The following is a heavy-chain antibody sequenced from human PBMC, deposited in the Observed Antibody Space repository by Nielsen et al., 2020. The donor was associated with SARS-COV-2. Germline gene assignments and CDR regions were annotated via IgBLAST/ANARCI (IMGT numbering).Heavy chain of an antibody. Sequence: GESLKISCQGSGFTFTNHWIGWVRQMPGGGLESMGIIYPGDSDTRYNPSSQGQVTISADKAISTAYLEFINLKASDTAMYYCATSSKRSTGSFDIWGQGTMVTVSS. CDR2: IYPGDSDT. D-gene: IGHD1-14*01. CDR3: ATSSKRSTGSFDI. J-gene: IGHJ3*02. V-gene: IGHV5-51*01. CDR1: GFTFTNHW.